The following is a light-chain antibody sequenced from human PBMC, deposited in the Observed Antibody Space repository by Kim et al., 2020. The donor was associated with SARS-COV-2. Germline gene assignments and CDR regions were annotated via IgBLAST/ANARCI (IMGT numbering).Light chain of an antibody. Sequence: ELTQPPSASGTPGQRVTITCSGSSSNIGTNYVYWYQQLPGTAPKLLIYSNNQRPSGVPDQFSGSKSGTTASLAISGLRSEDEADYYCEAWDSSLSGVVFGGGTQLTVL. J-gene: IGLJ2*01. CDR2: SNN. V-gene: IGLV1-47*01. CDR3: EAWDSSLSGVV. CDR1: SSNIGTNY.